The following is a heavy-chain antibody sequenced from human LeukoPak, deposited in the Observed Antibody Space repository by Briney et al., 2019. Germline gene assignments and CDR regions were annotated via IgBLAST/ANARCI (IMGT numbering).Heavy chain of an antibody. D-gene: IGHD3-3*01. CDR3: ARGSGVYYDFWSGYYTSYYYMDV. CDR2: ISAYNGNT. Sequence: GASVKVSCKASGYTFTSYGISWVRQALGQGLEWMGWISAYNGNTNYAQKLRGRVTMTTDTSTSTAYMELRSLRSDDTAVYYCARGSGVYYDFWSGYYTSYYYMDVWGKGTTVTVSS. V-gene: IGHV1-18*01. J-gene: IGHJ6*03. CDR1: GYTFTSYG.